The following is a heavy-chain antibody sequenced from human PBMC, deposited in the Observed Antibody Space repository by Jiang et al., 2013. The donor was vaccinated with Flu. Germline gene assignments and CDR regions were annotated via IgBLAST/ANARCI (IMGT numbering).Heavy chain of an antibody. CDR2: IYYPGNS. Sequence: GPGLVKPSETLSLTCTVSGASITSDYWSWVRQSPEKGLECIGYIYYPGNSIYNPSLRSRVTISIDTSKSQFSLRLNSVTTADTARYYCARLSGTPTNPPFDHWGPGTLVTVSS. V-gene: IGHV4-59*01. CDR3: ARLSGTPTNPPFDH. D-gene: IGHD3-3*01. J-gene: IGHJ4*02. CDR1: GASITSDY.